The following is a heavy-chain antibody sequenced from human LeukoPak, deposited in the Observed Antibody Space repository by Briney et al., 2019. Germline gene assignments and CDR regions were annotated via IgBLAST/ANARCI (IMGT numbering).Heavy chain of an antibody. CDR3: ARGVDTYYDFWSGYSRGLTFDY. D-gene: IGHD3-3*01. J-gene: IGHJ4*02. V-gene: IGHV4-34*01. CDR2: INHSGST. Sequence: SETLSLTCAVYGGAFSGYYWSWIRQPPGKGLEWIGEINHSGSTNYNPSLKSRVTISVDTSKNQFSLKLSSVTAADTAVYYCARGVDTYYDFWSGYSRGLTFDYWGQGTLVTVSS. CDR1: GGAFSGYY.